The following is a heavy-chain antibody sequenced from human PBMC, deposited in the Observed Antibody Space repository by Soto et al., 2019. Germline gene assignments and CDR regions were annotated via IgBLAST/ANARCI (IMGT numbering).Heavy chain of an antibody. V-gene: IGHV4-59*01. CDR3: ARVGSSGYYYGMDV. CDR1: GGSISSYY. CDR2: IYYSGST. D-gene: IGHD6-6*01. Sequence: SETLSLTCTVSGGSISSYYWSWIRQPPGKGLEWIGYIYYSGSTNYNPSLKSRVTISVDTSKNQFSLNLSSVTAADTAVYYCARVGSSGYYYGMDVWCQGTTVAVSS. J-gene: IGHJ6*02.